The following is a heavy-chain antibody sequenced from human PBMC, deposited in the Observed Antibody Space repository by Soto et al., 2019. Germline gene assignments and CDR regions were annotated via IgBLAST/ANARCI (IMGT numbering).Heavy chain of an antibody. CDR1: VGSISSYY. D-gene: IGHD3-10*01. Sequence: QVKLQESGPGLVKPSETLSLTCTVSVGSISSYYWSWIRQPPGKGLEGMGYIYYSGSTNYNPSLKSRVTISVDTSKNQFSLKLSSVTAADTAVYYCARVWGGAFDIWGQGTMVTVSS. V-gene: IGHV4-59*13. CDR2: IYYSGST. J-gene: IGHJ3*02. CDR3: ARVWGGAFDI.